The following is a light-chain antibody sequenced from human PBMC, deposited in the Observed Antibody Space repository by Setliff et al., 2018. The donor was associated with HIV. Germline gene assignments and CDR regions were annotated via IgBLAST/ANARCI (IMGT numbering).Light chain of an antibody. CDR1: SSDVGSYNL. J-gene: IGLJ1*01. Sequence: QSALTQPASVSGSPGQSITISCTGTSSDVGSYNLVSWYQQHPGKAPKLMIYEVSKRPSGVSNRFSGSKSGNTASLTISGLQAEDEADYYCCSYAGSRIFYVFGTGTKVPS. V-gene: IGLV2-23*02. CDR3: CSYAGSRIFYV. CDR2: EVS.